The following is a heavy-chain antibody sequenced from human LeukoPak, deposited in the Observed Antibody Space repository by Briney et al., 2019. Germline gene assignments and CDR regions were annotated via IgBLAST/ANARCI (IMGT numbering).Heavy chain of an antibody. J-gene: IGHJ5*02. Sequence: SVKVSCKASGGTFSSYAISWVRQAPGQGLEWMGGIIPIFGTANYAQKFQGRVTITTDESTSTAYMELSSLRSEDTAVYYCARVGSPGLYAAPCCWFDPWGQGTLVTVSS. CDR3: ARVGSPGLYAAPCCWFDP. CDR1: GGTFSSYA. V-gene: IGHV1-69*05. D-gene: IGHD1-26*01. CDR2: IIPIFGTA.